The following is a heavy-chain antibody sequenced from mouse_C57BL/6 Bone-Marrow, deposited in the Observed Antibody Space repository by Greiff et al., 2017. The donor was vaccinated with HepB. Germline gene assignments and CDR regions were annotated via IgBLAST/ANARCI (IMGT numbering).Heavy chain of an antibody. V-gene: IGHV1-7*01. CDR1: GYTFTSYW. CDR3: ARLRGPWFAY. Sequence: VQLQQSGAELAKPGASVKLSCKASGYTFTSYWMHWVKQRPGQGLEWIGYINPSSGYTKYNQKFKDKATVTADKSSSTAYMQLSSLTYEDSAVYYCARLRGPWFAYWGQGTLVTVSA. J-gene: IGHJ3*01. CDR2: INPSSGYT.